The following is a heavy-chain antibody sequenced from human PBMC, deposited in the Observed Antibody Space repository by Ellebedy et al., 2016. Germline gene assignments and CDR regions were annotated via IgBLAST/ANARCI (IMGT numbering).Heavy chain of an antibody. CDR1: GVSVSSND. V-gene: IGHV3-53*01. CDR2: MHGGGTE. D-gene: IGHD2-8*01. CDR3: VTRHNGVFDF. J-gene: IGHJ3*01. Sequence: GESLKISCLVSGVSVSSNDMSWVRQAPGRGLELVSLMHGGGTEYYADSVKGRFTITRDNSKNRLYLQMSGLGAEDSAVYYCVTRHNGVFDFWGQGTMVTVSS.